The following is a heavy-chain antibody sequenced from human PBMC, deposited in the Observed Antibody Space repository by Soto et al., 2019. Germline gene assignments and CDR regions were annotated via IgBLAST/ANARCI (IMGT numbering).Heavy chain of an antibody. CDR3: ARDARNADYDY. V-gene: IGHV3-48*02. CDR1: ESTSIVMA. D-gene: IGHD3-16*01. Sequence: EVQLVESGGGLVQPGGPLSFSFPGPESTSIVMAITGVRQAPGKGLEWVAYIHSIRSIIYYADSVKGRFTISRDNAKNSLYLQMDSLRDEDTAVYYCARDARNADYDYWGQGTLVTVSS. CDR2: IHSIRSII. J-gene: IGHJ4*02.